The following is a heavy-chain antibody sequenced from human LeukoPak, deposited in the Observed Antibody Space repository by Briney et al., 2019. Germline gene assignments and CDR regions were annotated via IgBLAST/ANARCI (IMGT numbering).Heavy chain of an antibody. D-gene: IGHD1-26*01. CDR1: GGTFSSYA. V-gene: IGHV1-69*04. CDR2: IIPILGIA. Sequence: SVKVSCKASGGTFSSYAISWVRQAPGQGLEWMGRIIPILGIANYAQKFQGRVTITADKSTSTAYMDLSSLRSEDTAVYYCARDEIIYSGSYGAFDIWGQGTMVTVFS. J-gene: IGHJ3*02. CDR3: ARDEIIYSGSYGAFDI.